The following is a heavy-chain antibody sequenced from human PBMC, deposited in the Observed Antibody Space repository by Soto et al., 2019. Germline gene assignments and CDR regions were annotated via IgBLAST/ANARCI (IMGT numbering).Heavy chain of an antibody. Sequence: GESLKISCKVSGYSITTNWIAWVRRMPGKGLEWMGFIYLGDSDTKYSPSFEGQVTFSADKSIGTAYLHWSSLKASDTAIYYCARSGNDARACDAFDVWGQGTMVTVSS. V-gene: IGHV5-51*01. J-gene: IGHJ3*01. CDR3: ARSGNDARACDAFDV. CDR2: IYLGDSDT. D-gene: IGHD5-12*01. CDR1: GYSITTNW.